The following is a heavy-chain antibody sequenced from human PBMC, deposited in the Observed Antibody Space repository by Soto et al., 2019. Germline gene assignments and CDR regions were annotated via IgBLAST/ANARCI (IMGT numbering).Heavy chain of an antibody. V-gene: IGHV4-39*01. D-gene: IGHD3-10*01. J-gene: IGHJ6*02. CDR3: ARPVGSGSPALEDGIDV. CDR2: IYYSGST. CDR1: GGSIGSSVYY. Sequence: PSETLSLTCSVSGGSIGSSVYYWGWIRQPPEKGLEWIGTIYYSGSTYYNPSLKSRVTISVDTSKNQFSLKLTSVTAADTALYYCARPVGSGSPALEDGIDVWGQGTTVTVSS.